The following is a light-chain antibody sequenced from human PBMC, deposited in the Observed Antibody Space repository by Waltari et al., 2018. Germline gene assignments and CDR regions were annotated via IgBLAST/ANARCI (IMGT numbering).Light chain of an antibody. CDR2: EVS. Sequence: QSALTQPPSASGSPGQSVTISCTATSGAFGDYDYVSWYQQHPGKAPKLLLYEVSPRPSGVPDRFSGSNSGNTASLTVSGLQVEDEGDYSCSSFSASNTLIFGGGTELTVL. V-gene: IGLV2-8*01. J-gene: IGLJ2*01. CDR1: SGAFGDYDY. CDR3: SSFSASNTLI.